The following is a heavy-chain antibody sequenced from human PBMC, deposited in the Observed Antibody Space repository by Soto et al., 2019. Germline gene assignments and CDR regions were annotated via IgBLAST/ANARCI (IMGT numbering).Heavy chain of an antibody. V-gene: IGHV3-30*18. Sequence: QVQLVESGGGVVQPGRSLRLSCAASGFTFSSYGMHWVRQAPGKGLEWVAVISYDGSNKYYADSVKGRFTISRDNSKNTLYLQMNSLRAEDTAVYYCAKENLYYYYYYGMDVWGQGTTVTVSS. J-gene: IGHJ6*02. CDR3: AKENLYYYYYYGMDV. CDR2: ISYDGSNK. CDR1: GFTFSSYG.